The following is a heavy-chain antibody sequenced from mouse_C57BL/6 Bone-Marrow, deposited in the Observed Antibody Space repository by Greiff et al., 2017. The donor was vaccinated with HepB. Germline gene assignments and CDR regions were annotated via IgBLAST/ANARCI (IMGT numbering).Heavy chain of an antibody. CDR3: ARYYVSSLYAMDY. CDR2: CSPGDGDT. Sequence: QVQLQQSGPELVKPGASVKISCKVSGYAFSSSWMNGVKQGPGRGLEWIGRCSPGDGDTNYNGKFKGKATLTADKSSSTAYKQLSSLTSEDSAVYFCARYYVSSLYAMDYWGQGTSVTVSS. J-gene: IGHJ4*01. D-gene: IGHD1-1*01. V-gene: IGHV1-82*01. CDR1: GYAFSSSW.